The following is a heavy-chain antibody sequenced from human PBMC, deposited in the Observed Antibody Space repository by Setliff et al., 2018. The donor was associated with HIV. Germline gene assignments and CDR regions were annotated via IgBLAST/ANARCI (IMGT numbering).Heavy chain of an antibody. J-gene: IGHJ4*02. Sequence: SETLSLTCTVSGGSISSYYWSWIRQPPGKGLEWIAYFYTSGSTNYNPSLKSRVTISVDTSKNQFSLKLSSVTAADTAVYYCARAVGRLGSSMGIDSWGQGALVTVSS. CDR2: FYTSGST. V-gene: IGHV4-4*08. CDR3: ARAVGRLGSSMGIDS. CDR1: GGSISSYY. D-gene: IGHD1-26*01.